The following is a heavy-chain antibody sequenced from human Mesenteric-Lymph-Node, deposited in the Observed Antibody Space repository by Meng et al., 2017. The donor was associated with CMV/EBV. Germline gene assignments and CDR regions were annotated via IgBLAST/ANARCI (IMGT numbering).Heavy chain of an antibody. D-gene: IGHD3-22*01. Sequence: GESLKISCAASGFISSYAMSWVRQAPGKGLEWVSASSGSDGSTYYADSVKGRFTISRDNSKNTLYLQMNSLRAEDTAVYYCARTNTYYYDSSGLLFGAPWGQGTLVTVSS. CDR3: ARTNTYYYDSSGLLFGAP. J-gene: IGHJ5*02. V-gene: IGHV3-23*01. CDR2: SSGSDGST. CDR1: GFISSYA.